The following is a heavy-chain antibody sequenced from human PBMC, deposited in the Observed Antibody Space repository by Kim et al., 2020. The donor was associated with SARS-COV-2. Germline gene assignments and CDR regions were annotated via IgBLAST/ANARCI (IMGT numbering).Heavy chain of an antibody. CDR3: ASQYYYDSSGYFRGYFEY. J-gene: IGHJ4*02. V-gene: IGHV4-31*03. CDR1: GGSISSGGYY. CDR2: IYYSGST. Sequence: SETLSLTCTVSGGSISSGGYYWSWIRQHPGKGLEWIGHIYYSGSTYYNPSLKSRVTISVDTSKNQFSLKLSSVTAADTAVYYCASQYYYDSSGYFRGYFEYWGQGTLVTVSS. D-gene: IGHD3-22*01.